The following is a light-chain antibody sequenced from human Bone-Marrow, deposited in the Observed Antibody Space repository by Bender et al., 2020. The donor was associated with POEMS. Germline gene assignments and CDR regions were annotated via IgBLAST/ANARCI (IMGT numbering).Light chain of an antibody. V-gene: IGLV1-44*01. CDR2: SNN. CDR1: SSNFGNNA. Sequence: TISCSGTSSNFGNNAANWYQHVPGTAPKLLIYSNNQRPSGVPDRFSASTSGTSASLAISGLHSDDEADYYCSSWDDSLNGWVFGGRTKLTVL. J-gene: IGLJ3*02. CDR3: SSWDDSLNGWV.